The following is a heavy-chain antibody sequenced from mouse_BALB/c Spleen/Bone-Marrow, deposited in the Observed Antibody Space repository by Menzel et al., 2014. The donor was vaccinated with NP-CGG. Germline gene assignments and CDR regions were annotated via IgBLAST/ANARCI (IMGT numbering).Heavy chain of an antibody. V-gene: IGHV1S81*02. D-gene: IGHD2-3*01. CDR2: INPSNGGT. CDR3: TRYGYDPLYAMDY. CDR1: GYTFTSYY. J-gene: IGHJ4*01. Sequence: QVQLQQSGAEPVKPGASVKLSCKASGYTFTSYYMYWVKQRPGQGLEWIGGINPSNGGTNFNEKFKSKATLTVNKSSSTAYMQLSSLTSEDSAVYYCTRYGYDPLYAMDYWGQGTSVTVSS.